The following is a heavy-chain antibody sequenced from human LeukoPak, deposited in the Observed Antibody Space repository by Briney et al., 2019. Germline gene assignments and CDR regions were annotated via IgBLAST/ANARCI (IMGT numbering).Heavy chain of an antibody. CDR1: GFTFSSYG. D-gene: IGHD3-9*01. V-gene: IGHV3-30*02. Sequence: GGSLRLSCAASGFTFSSYGMHWVRQAPGKGLEWVAFIRYDGSNKYYADSVKGRFTISRDNSKNTLYLQMNSLRAEDTAVYYCAKGTLLRYFDWLLVYWGQGTLVTVSS. CDR2: IRYDGSNK. CDR3: AKGTLLRYFDWLLVY. J-gene: IGHJ4*02.